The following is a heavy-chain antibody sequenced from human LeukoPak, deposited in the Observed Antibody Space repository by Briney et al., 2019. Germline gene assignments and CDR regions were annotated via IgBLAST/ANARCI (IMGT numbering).Heavy chain of an antibody. CDR1: GGSLNGYY. CDR3: AXXXXXXXXXXXXGXXXXXXXYLDV. Sequence: SETLSLTCAVSGGSLNGYYWTWIRQTPVKGLEWIGEINHSGAPKYNPTLQSRGTISVDTSKSHFSLKLSSVTAPETAVYFCAXXXXXXXXXXXXGXXXXXXXYLDVXXKGTTVTVTS. V-gene: IGHV4-34*01. J-gene: IGHJ6*03. CDR2: INHSGAP.